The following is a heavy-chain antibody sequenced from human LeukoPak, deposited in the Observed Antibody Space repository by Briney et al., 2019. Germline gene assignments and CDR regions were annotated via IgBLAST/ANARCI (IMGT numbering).Heavy chain of an antibody. V-gene: IGHV1-2*02. CDR2: INPNSGGT. Sequence: ASVKVSCKASGYTFTGYYMHWVRRAPGQGLEWMGWINPNSGGTNYAQKFQGRVTMTRDTSISTAYMELSRLRSDDTAVYYCARVGGYDYSPYYYYYMDVWGKGTTVTVSS. D-gene: IGHD5-12*01. J-gene: IGHJ6*03. CDR1: GYTFTGYY. CDR3: ARVGGYDYSPYYYYYMDV.